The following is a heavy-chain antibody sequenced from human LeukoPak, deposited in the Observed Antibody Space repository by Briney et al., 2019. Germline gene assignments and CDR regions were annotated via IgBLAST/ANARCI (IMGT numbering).Heavy chain of an antibody. J-gene: IGHJ4*02. CDR2: IIPIFGTA. Sequence: GASVKVSCKASGGTFSSYAISWVRQAPGQGLEWMGGIIPIFGTANYAQKFQGRVTITADESTSTAYMELSSLRSEDTAVYYCARTTSLRITPELDYWGQGTLVTVSS. D-gene: IGHD2-15*01. CDR3: ARTTSLRITPELDY. V-gene: IGHV1-69*13. CDR1: GGTFSSYA.